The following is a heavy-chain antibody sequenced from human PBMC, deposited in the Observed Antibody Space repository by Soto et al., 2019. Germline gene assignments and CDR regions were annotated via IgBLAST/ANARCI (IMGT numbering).Heavy chain of an antibody. D-gene: IGHD6-13*01. Sequence: EVQLVESGGALVQPGGSLRLSCAASGFTFSSSWMTWVRQAPGKGLEWVANIKQDGSEKYYVDSVRGRFTISRDNAKRSLYLQMNRLRADDTAVDYCARHSTTWFDYWGQGVLVTVSS. V-gene: IGHV3-7*05. J-gene: IGHJ4*02. CDR1: GFTFSSSW. CDR3: ARHSTTWFDY. CDR2: IKQDGSEK.